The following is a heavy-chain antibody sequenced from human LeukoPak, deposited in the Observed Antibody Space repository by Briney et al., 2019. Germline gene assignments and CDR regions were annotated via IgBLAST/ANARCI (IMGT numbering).Heavy chain of an antibody. J-gene: IGHJ1*01. V-gene: IGHV4-34*01. CDR2: INHRGST. CDR1: GGSFSGYY. D-gene: IGHD2/OR15-2a*01. Sequence: SETLSLTCAVYGGSFSGYYWSWIRQPPGKGLEWIGEINHRGSTNYNPSLKSRVTISVDTSKNQFSLKLSSVTAADTAVYYCARGFQYFQHWGQGTLVTVSS. CDR3: ARGFQYFQH.